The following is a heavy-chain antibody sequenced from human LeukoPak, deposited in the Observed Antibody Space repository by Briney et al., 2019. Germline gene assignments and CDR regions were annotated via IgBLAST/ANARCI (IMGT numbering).Heavy chain of an antibody. CDR3: ARISGGSSYYYMDV. CDR2: INAGNGNT. D-gene: IGHD2-15*01. Sequence: ASVKVSCKASGYTFTGYYMHWVRQAPGQGLEWMGWINAGNGNTKYSQKFQGRVTMTRDTSTSTVYMELSSLRSEDTAVYYCARISGGSSYYYMDVWGKGTTVTVSS. V-gene: IGHV1/OR15-3*01. J-gene: IGHJ6*03. CDR1: GYTFTGYY.